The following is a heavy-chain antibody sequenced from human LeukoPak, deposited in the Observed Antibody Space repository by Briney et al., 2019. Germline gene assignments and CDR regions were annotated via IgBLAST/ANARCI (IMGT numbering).Heavy chain of an antibody. V-gene: IGHV4-61*09. CDR1: NAFITSGNYY. D-gene: IGHD3-10*01. CDR2: IYTNGST. J-gene: IGHJ6*03. CDR3: ATFLEASGSYYYYYIDV. Sequence: SQTLSLTCTVSNAFITSGNYYWTWIRQSAGKGLEWIGHIYTNGSTTYNPSLKSRVTVSVDTSKNQFSLKLTSVTAADTAVYYCATFLEASGSYYYYYIDVCGKGTTVTVSS.